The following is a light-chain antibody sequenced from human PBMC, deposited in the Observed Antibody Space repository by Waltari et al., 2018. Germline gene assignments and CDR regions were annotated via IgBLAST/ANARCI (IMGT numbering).Light chain of an antibody. CDR1: KSLVHNDGNTY. CDR2: KVS. CDR3: MQGTHWPRT. V-gene: IGKV2-30*02. J-gene: IGKJ1*01. Sequence: DVVMTQSPLSLPVTLGQPASISCKSSKSLVHNDGNTYLNLFQQRPGQSPRRLIYKVSDRDSGVPDRFSGSGSGTDFTLKISRVEAEDVGIYYCMQGTHWPRTFGQGTKVEIK.